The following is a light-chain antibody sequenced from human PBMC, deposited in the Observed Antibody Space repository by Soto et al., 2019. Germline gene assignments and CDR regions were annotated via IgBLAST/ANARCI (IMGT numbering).Light chain of an antibody. CDR1: QSVSSSY. J-gene: IGKJ5*01. CDR3: QQYGTSEII. Sequence: EIVLTQSPGTLSLSPGERATLSCRASQSVSSSYLAWYLQKPGQAPRLLIYGASRRATGIPDSFSGSGSGTDFTLTITRLEPDDFAVFYCQQYGTSEIIFGQGTRLEIK. V-gene: IGKV3-20*01. CDR2: GAS.